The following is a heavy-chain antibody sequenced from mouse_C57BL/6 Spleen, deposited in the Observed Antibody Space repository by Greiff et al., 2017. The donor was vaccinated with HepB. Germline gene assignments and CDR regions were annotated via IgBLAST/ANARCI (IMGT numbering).Heavy chain of an antibody. CDR3: TTYGSSYDYFDY. CDR1: GYTFTDYE. Sequence: QVHVKQSGAELVRPGASVTLSCKASGYTFTDYEMHWVKQTPVHGLEWIGAIDPETGGTAYNQKFKGKAILTADKSSSTAYMELRSLTSEDSAVYYCTTYGSSYDYFDYWGQGTTLTVSS. CDR2: IDPETGGT. J-gene: IGHJ2*01. V-gene: IGHV1-15*01. D-gene: IGHD1-1*01.